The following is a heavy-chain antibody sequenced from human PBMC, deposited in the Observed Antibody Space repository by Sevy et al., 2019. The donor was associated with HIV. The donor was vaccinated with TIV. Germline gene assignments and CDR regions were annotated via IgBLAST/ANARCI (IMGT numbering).Heavy chain of an antibody. D-gene: IGHD6-6*01. V-gene: IGHV3-53*01. CDR2: IYSGGST. Sequence: GGSLRLSCAASGFTVSSNYMSWVRQAPGKGLEWVSVIYSGGSTYYADSVKDGFTISSDNSKNTLYLQMNSLGAEDTAVYYCASSAPLAARDWMDVWGQGTTVTVSS. CDR3: ASSAPLAARDWMDV. CDR1: GFTVSSNY. J-gene: IGHJ6*02.